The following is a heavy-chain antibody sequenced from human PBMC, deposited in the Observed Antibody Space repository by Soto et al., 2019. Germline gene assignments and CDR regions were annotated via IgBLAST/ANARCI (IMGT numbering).Heavy chain of an antibody. CDR1: GFTFSSYS. D-gene: IGHD5-12*01. J-gene: IGHJ5*01. Sequence: GSLRLSCTASGFTFSSYSMNWVRQAPGKGLEWVSYISGSSTTIYYTDSVKGRFTISRDNAKNSLYLQMNTLRDEDTALYYCARYSGYEHSCCQGTLLTVSS. V-gene: IGHV3-48*02. CDR2: ISGSSTTI. CDR3: ARYSGYEHS.